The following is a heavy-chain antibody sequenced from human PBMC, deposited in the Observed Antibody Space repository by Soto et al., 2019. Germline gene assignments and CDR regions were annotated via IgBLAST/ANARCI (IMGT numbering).Heavy chain of an antibody. CDR1: GGSFSGYF. CDR3: ASNIAAPFGYYFDY. Sequence: SETLSLTCAVYGGSFSGYFWSWIRQAPGKGLEWIGEINHRGRTNYNPSLKSRVTISVDTSKNQFSLKLSSVTAADTAVYYCASNIAAPFGYYFDYWGQGTLVTVS. J-gene: IGHJ4*02. V-gene: IGHV4-34*01. CDR2: INHRGRT. D-gene: IGHD6-13*01.